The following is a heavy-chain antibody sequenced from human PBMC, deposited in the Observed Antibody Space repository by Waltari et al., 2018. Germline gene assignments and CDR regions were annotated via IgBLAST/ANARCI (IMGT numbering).Heavy chain of an antibody. CDR2: ISGYNTNT. CDR3: ARVPMGTGTTDWFDP. J-gene: IGHJ5*02. CDR1: GGSFSSFA. D-gene: IGHD1-7*01. Sequence: QVQLVQSGAEVKKPGSSVKVSCRTSGGSFSSFAISWVRQAPGQGLEWMGWISGYNTNTNYAQKFQGRVAMTTDTSTSTAYMELRSLTSDDTAVYYCARVPMGTGTTDWFDPWGQGTPVIVST. V-gene: IGHV1-18*01.